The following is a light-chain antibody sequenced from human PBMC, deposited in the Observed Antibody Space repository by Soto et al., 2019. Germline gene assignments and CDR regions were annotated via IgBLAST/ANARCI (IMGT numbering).Light chain of an antibody. CDR1: QSVSSSY. CDR2: GSS. J-gene: IGKJ5*01. V-gene: IGKV3-20*01. Sequence: EIVLTQSPGTLSLSPGERATLSCRASQSVSSSYLAWYQQKPGQAPRLLIYGSSSRATVIPDRFSGSGSGTYFTLTISRLEPEDFAVYYCQQYGSLITFGQGTRLEIK. CDR3: QQYGSLIT.